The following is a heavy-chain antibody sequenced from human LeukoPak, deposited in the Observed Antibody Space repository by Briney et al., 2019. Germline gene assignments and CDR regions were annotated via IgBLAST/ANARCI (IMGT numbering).Heavy chain of an antibody. J-gene: IGHJ4*02. V-gene: IGHV3-9*01. D-gene: IGHD4-17*01. CDR1: GFTFDDYA. Sequence: PGGSLRLSCAASGFTFDDYAMHWVRQAPGKGLEWVSGISWNSGSIGYADSVKGRFTISRDNAKNSLYLQMNSLRAEDTALYYCAKGYYGDYVYYFDYRGQGTLVTVSS. CDR3: AKGYYGDYVYYFDY. CDR2: ISWNSGSI.